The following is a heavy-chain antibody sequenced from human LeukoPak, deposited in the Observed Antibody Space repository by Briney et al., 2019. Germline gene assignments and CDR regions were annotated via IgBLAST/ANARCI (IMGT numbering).Heavy chain of an antibody. V-gene: IGHV1-18*01. CDR3: ARMYYYDSSGYPDY. Sequence: ASVKVSCKASGGTFSNYAISWVRQAPGQGLEWMGWISAYNGNTNYAQKLQGRVTMTTDTSTSTAYMELRSLRSDDTAVYYCARMYYYDSSGYPDYWGQGTLVTVSS. J-gene: IGHJ4*02. CDR2: ISAYNGNT. D-gene: IGHD3-22*01. CDR1: GGTFSNYA.